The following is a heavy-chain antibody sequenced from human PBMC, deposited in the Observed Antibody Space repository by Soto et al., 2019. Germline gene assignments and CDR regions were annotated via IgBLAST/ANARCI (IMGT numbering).Heavy chain of an antibody. Sequence: SLRLSCAASGFTFSSYSMNWVRQAPGKGLEWVSSISSSSSYIYYADSVKGRFTISRDNAKNSLYLQMNSLRAEDTAVYYCARGTIAVAGSDYWGQGTLVTVSS. J-gene: IGHJ4*02. CDR1: GFTFSSYS. CDR2: ISSSSSYI. CDR3: ARGTIAVAGSDY. D-gene: IGHD6-19*01. V-gene: IGHV3-21*01.